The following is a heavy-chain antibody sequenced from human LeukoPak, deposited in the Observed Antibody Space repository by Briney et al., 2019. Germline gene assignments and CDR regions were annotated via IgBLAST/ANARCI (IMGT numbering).Heavy chain of an antibody. Sequence: GESLRLSCAASGFTFSGSAMHWVRQASGKGLEWVGRIRSKANSYATAYAASVKGRFTISRDDSKNTAYLQMNSLKTEDTAVYCCTRLVMWLGYNWFDPWGQGTLVTVSS. D-gene: IGHD6-19*01. V-gene: IGHV3-73*01. J-gene: IGHJ5*02. CDR1: GFTFSGSA. CDR3: TRLVMWLGYNWFDP. CDR2: IRSKANSYAT.